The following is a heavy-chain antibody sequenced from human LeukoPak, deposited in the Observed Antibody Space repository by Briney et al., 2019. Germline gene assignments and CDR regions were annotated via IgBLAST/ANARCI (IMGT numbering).Heavy chain of an antibody. J-gene: IGHJ6*03. CDR2: MYYSGST. CDR3: ARAFYPGYYSYMAV. Sequence: PSETLSLTCTVSGGSISSYYWSWIRQPPGKGLEWIGYMYYSGSTNYNPSLKSRVTISVDTSKNQFSLKLSSVTAADTAVYYCARAFYPGYYSYMAVWGKGTTVTVSS. CDR1: GGSISSYY. V-gene: IGHV4-59*01. D-gene: IGHD3-3*02.